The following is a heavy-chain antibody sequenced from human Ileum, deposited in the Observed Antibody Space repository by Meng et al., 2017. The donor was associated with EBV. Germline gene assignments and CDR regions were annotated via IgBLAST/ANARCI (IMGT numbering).Heavy chain of an antibody. CDR1: GGSISSGGHS. CDR2: IQHSGST. V-gene: IGHV4-30-2*01. CDR3: ARAHPVVYFFDY. Sequence: QLQLQEPGSGLVKPSQTLSPPCGVSGGSISSGGHSWSWIRQPPGKGLEWIGDIQHSGSTYYNPSLKSRVTISVDRSRNQFSLKLSSVTAADTAVYYCARAHPVVYFFDYWGQGTLVTVSS. J-gene: IGHJ4*02. D-gene: IGHD4-23*01.